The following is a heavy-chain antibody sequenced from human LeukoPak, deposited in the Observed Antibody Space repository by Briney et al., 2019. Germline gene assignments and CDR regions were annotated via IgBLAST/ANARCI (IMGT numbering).Heavy chain of an antibody. CDR3: AGELHVERDDY. CDR1: GFVFTGYG. J-gene: IGHJ4*02. CDR2: ISANDGKT. D-gene: IGHD1-1*01. V-gene: IGHV1-18*01. Sequence: ASVKVSCKASGFVFTGYGFTWVRQAPGQGLEWMGWISANDGKTHYSERHQGRVTMTTDTVTSTAYMELRSLRSDDTAVYYCAGELHVERDDYWGQGTLVTVSS.